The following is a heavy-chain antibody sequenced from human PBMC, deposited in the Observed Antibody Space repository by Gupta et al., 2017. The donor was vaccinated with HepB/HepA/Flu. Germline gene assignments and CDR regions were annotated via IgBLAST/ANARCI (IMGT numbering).Heavy chain of an antibody. D-gene: IGHD6-13*01. Sequence: EVQLVVSGGGLVTPGGSLRLSCAASGFTFRSYSMNWVRQAPGKGLEWGSSISGSGRYIYYADSVKGRFTISRDNGKNSLYLQMNSLRAEDTAVYYCARDRSSSWTLDYYGMDVWGQGTTVTVSS. CDR2: ISGSGRYI. J-gene: IGHJ6*02. CDR3: ARDRSSSWTLDYYGMDV. CDR1: GFTFRSYS. V-gene: IGHV3-21*01.